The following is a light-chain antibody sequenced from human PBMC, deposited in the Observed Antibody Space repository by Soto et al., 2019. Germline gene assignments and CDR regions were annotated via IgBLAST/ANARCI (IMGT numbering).Light chain of an antibody. J-gene: IGLJ1*01. CDR1: IDDVTAYYR. CDR3: SVYTRTSNYV. Sequence: QSALTQPPSVSGSPGQSVTISCSGTIDDVTAYYRVSWYQQTPGTAPKLMIYDVSNRPSGVPDRFSGSRSGNTASLTISGLQAEDEGDYYCSVYTRTSNYVFGNGTKVTVL. CDR2: DVS. V-gene: IGLV2-18*01.